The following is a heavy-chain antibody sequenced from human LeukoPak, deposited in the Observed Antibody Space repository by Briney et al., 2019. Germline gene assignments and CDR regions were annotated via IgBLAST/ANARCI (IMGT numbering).Heavy chain of an antibody. CDR3: ASTRFRYYFDH. Sequence: SETLSLTCAVYGGSFSGYYWSWIRQPPGKGPEWIGEINHSGSTNYNPSLKSRVTISVDTSKNQFSLKLSSVTAADTAVYYCASTRFRYYFDHWGQGTLVTVSS. D-gene: IGHD3-3*01. CDR1: GGSFSGYY. CDR2: INHSGST. V-gene: IGHV4-34*01. J-gene: IGHJ4*02.